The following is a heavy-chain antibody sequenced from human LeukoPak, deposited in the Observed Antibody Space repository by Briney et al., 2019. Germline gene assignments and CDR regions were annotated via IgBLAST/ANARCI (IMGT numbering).Heavy chain of an antibody. CDR3: ARDLSLGRHDDGEPFDY. CDR2: ISGYNANT. D-gene: IGHD4-17*01. J-gene: IGHJ4*02. V-gene: IGHV1-18*01. Sequence: ASVMVSCKTSGYTFTNHGISWVRQAPGQGLEWMGWISGYNANTNYVQKFRGRVTMTTDTSTRTAYMELRSLSSDDTALYYCARDLSLGRHDDGEPFDYWGQGTLVTVSS. CDR1: GYTFTNHG.